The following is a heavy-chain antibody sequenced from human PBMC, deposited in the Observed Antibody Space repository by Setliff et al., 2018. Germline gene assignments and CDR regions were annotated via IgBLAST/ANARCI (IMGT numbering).Heavy chain of an antibody. CDR2: IHASGSP. CDR1: GGSISSGAYY. CDR3: ARERYFDWFFEY. Sequence: SETLSLTCTVSGGSISSGAYYWSWIRQPAGKAPGWIGRIHASGSPSYNPSLNSRVTMSLDTSTNQFFLRLSSVTAADTAVYYCARERYFDWFFEYWGRGTLVTVSS. J-gene: IGHJ4*02. D-gene: IGHD3-9*01. V-gene: IGHV4-61*02.